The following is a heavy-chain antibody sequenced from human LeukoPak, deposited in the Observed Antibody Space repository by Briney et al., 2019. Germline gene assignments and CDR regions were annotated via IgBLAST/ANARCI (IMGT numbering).Heavy chain of an antibody. D-gene: IGHD1-26*01. V-gene: IGHV3-74*01. CDR1: GFTFSSYW. CDR2: INSEGSST. Sequence: GGSLILSCAASGFTFSSYWMHWVRQAPGKGLVWVSRINSEGSSTTYADSVKGRFTISRDNAKNTLYLQMNSLRAEDTAVYYCARGGTSGSLIYWGQGTLVTVSS. CDR3: ARGGTSGSLIY. J-gene: IGHJ4*02.